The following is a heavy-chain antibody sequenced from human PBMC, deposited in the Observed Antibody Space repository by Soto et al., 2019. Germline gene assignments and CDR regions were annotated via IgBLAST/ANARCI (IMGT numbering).Heavy chain of an antibody. Sequence: GGPLRLSCAASGFNFNNFGMNWFRQAPGKGLEWVSSIRTSSTYIYYAESVKGRFTISRDNAKKSLYLEMNRLGVEDTAVYYCARDRAPFCGGDCGLVDVWGQGTSVTVSS. V-gene: IGHV3-21*01. CDR3: ARDRAPFCGGDCGLVDV. J-gene: IGHJ6*02. CDR1: GFNFNNFG. D-gene: IGHD2-21*02. CDR2: IRTSSTYI.